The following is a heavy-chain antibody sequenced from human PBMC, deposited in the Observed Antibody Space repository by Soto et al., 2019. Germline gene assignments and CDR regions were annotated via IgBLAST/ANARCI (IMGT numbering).Heavy chain of an antibody. CDR2: VHFSGST. CDR3: ARFGAAAAHDDN. Sequence: PSETLSLTCTASGVSISENHWSWIRQAPGKGLEWVGYVHFSGSTTYNPSLAPRLNISFDMSKSQVYLQLTSVTAADAAVYYCARFGAAAAHDDNWGRGVLVTVSS. V-gene: IGHV4-59*01. CDR1: GVSISENH. D-gene: IGHD6-13*01. J-gene: IGHJ4*01.